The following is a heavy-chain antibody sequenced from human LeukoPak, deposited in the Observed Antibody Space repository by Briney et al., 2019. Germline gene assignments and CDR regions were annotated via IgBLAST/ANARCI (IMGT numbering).Heavy chain of an antibody. J-gene: IGHJ4*02. CDR2: IRQDGSEK. Sequence: GGSLRLSCAASRFTFPNYWMSWVRQAPGKGLEWVANIRQDGSEKFYVDSVKGRFTISRDNSKNTLYLQMNSLRAEDTAVYYCARVREYFDYWGQGTLVTVSS. V-gene: IGHV3-7*03. CDR3: ARVREYFDY. CDR1: RFTFPNYW.